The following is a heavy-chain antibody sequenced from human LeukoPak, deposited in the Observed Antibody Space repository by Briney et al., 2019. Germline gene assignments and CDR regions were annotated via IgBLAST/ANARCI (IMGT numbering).Heavy chain of an antibody. V-gene: IGHV3-23*01. CDR3: AKGGPTGSNYFDF. CDR2: ISGSGYYS. Sequence: GGSLRLSCAASEFTFDNYAMSWVRQAPGKGLEWVSVISGSGYYSYYADSVKGRFTVSRDNSKTTLYLQMNSLRAEDTAVYYCAKGGPTGSNYFDFWGQGTLVTVSS. D-gene: IGHD1-26*01. CDR1: EFTFDNYA. J-gene: IGHJ4*02.